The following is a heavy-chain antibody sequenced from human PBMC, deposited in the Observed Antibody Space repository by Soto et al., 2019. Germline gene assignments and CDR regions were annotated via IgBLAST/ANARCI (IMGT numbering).Heavy chain of an antibody. CDR3: ARVAGYSYGALLDY. J-gene: IGHJ4*02. D-gene: IGHD5-18*01. CDR1: GGSISGGGYY. V-gene: IGHV4-31*03. CDR2: IYYSGST. Sequence: PSETLSLTCTVSGGSISGGGYYWSWIRQHPGKGLEWIGYIYYSGSTYYNPSLKSRVTISVDTSKNQFSLKLSSVTAADTAVYYCARVAGYSYGALLDYWGQGTLVTVSS.